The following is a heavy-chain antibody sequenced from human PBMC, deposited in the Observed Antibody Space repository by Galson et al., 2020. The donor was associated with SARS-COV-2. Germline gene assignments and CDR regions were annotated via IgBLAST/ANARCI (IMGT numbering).Heavy chain of an antibody. D-gene: IGHD2-8*01. Sequence: GGSLRLSCVGSGFTFRNGWMTWVRQAPGRRPEWVARIEDNVENGGTTHYAAPVEGRFTVSRDDSRSSVHLQMNSLKVDDTGVYYCATDRGGDSTYDNWGQGTQVTVSS. CDR2: IEDNVENGGTT. V-gene: IGHV3-15*04. J-gene: IGHJ1*01. CDR3: ATDRGGDSTYDN. CDR1: GFTFRNGW.